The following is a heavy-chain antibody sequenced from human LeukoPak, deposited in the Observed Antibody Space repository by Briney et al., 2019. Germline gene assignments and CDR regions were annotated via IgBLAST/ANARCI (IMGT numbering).Heavy chain of an antibody. J-gene: IGHJ4*02. V-gene: IGHV4-38-2*02. CDR1: GYSISSGYY. Sequence: SETLSLTCTVSGYSISSGYYWGWIRQPPGKGLEWIGSIYHSGSTYYNPSLKSRVTISVDTSKNQFSLKLSSVTAADTALYYCAREPAAAEGIPDYWGQGTLVTVSS. CDR2: IYHSGST. CDR3: AREPAAAEGIPDY. D-gene: IGHD6-13*01.